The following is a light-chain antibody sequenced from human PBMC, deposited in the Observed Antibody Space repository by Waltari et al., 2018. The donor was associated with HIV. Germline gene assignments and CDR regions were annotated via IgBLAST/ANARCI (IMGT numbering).Light chain of an antibody. J-gene: IGLJ3*02. Sequence: SVLTQPPSASGTPGQRVTNSCSGTRSNIGNNYVYCYQQFPGTTPKILIYRNNQRPFGVPGRFAGSKSGTSASLAISGLRSEDEADYYCAAWDVSLSGNWVFGGGTKLTVL. CDR2: RNN. CDR1: RSNIGNNY. V-gene: IGLV1-47*01. CDR3: AAWDVSLSGNWV.